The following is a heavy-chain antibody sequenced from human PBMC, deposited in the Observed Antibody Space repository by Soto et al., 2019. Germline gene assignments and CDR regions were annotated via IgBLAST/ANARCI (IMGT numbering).Heavy chain of an antibody. CDR2: IYYSGST. CDR3: ARRLYYDSSGFEGGGMDV. V-gene: IGHV4-39*01. D-gene: IGHD3-22*01. Sequence: SETLSLTCTVSGGSISSRGYYWGWIRQPPGKGLEWIGTIYYSGSTYYNPSLKSRVTISVDTSKNQFSLKLSSVTAADTAVYYFARRLYYDSSGFEGGGMDVWGQGTTVTVSS. J-gene: IGHJ6*02. CDR1: GGSISSRGYY.